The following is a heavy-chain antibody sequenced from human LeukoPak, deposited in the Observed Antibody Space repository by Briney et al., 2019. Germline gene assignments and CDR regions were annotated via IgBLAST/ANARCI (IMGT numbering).Heavy chain of an antibody. D-gene: IGHD6-19*01. Sequence: GGSLRLSCAASGFTVSSNYMSWVRQAPGKGLEWVSVIYSGGSTYYADSVKGRFTISRDNSKNTLYLQTNSLRAEDTAVYYCASQIAVAGTALDYWGQGTLVTVSS. J-gene: IGHJ4*02. CDR2: IYSGGST. CDR3: ASQIAVAGTALDY. CDR1: GFTVSSNY. V-gene: IGHV3-66*04.